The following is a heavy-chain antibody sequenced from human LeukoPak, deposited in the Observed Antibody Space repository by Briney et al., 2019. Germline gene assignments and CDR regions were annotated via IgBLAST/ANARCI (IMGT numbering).Heavy chain of an antibody. CDR2: INPNSGGT. J-gene: IGHJ3*02. CDR3: ARAGLWDHSDSSGYRNGAFDI. CDR1: GYTFTGYY. Sequence: ASVKVSCKASGYTFTGYYMHWVRQAPGQGLEWMGWINPNSGGTNYAQKFQGRVTMTRDTSISTAYMELSRLTSDDTAVFYCARAGLWDHSDSSGYRNGAFDIWGQGTMVTVSS. V-gene: IGHV1-2*02. D-gene: IGHD3-22*01.